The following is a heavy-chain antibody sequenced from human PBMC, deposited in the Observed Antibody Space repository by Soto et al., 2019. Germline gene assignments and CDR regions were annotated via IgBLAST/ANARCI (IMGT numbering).Heavy chain of an antibody. CDR2: IRGSGGST. CDR3: AKGVLSWTLGGSFAI. Sequence: EVQLLESGGGLVQPGGSLRLSCAASGFTFSSYAMRWVRQAPGKGLEWVAAIRGSGGSTYYADSVKGRFTISRDNSKNTLYLQMNSLRAEDTAVYYCAKGVLSWTLGGSFAIWGQGTMVTVSS. V-gene: IGHV3-23*01. J-gene: IGHJ3*02. D-gene: IGHD3-10*01. CDR1: GFTFSSYA.